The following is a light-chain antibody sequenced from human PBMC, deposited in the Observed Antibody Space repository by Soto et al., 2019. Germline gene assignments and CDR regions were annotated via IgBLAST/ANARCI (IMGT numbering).Light chain of an antibody. CDR2: EVS. CDR3: SSYGGSNNLI. V-gene: IGLV2-8*01. CDR1: SSDVGGYNY. Sequence: QSALTQPPSASGSPGQSVTISCSGTSSDVGGYNYVSWYQQHPGKAPKLMIYEVSKRPSGVPDRFSGSKSGNTASPTVSGLQAEDEADYYCSSYGGSNNLIFGGGTKLTV. J-gene: IGLJ2*01.